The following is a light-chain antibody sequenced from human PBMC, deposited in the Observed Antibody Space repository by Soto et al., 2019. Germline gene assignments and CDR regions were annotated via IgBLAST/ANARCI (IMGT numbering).Light chain of an antibody. CDR1: QSISSW. V-gene: IGKV1-5*01. CDR2: DAS. J-gene: IGKJ1*01. CDR3: QQYNTRT. Sequence: DIQMTQSPSTLSASGGDRVTITCRASQSISSWLAWYQQKPGKAPKLLIYDASSLESGVPSRFSGSGSGTEFTLTISSLQPDDFATYYCQQYNTRTFGQGTKVDI.